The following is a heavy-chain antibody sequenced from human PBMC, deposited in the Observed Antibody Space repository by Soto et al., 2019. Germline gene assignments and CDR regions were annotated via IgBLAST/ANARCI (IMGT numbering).Heavy chain of an antibody. D-gene: IGHD6-6*01. V-gene: IGHV1-18*01. J-gene: IGHJ4*02. CDR3: ARAGAAHSLDY. CDR1: GYTFTCYG. CDR2: ISAYNGNT. Sequence: ASVKVSCKASGYTFTCYGITWVRQAPGQGLEWMGWISAYNGNTNYAQKLQGRVTMTTDTSTTTAYMELRSLRSDDTAVYYCARAGAAHSLDYWGQGTLVTVSS.